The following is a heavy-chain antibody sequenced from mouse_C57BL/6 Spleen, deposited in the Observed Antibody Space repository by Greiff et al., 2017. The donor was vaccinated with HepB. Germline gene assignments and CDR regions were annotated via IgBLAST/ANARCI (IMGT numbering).Heavy chain of an antibody. V-gene: IGHV1-4*01. CDR3: AIYGLYYAMDY. CDR2: INPSSGYT. D-gene: IGHD1-1*02. Sequence: QVQLKQSGAELARPGASVKMSCKASGYTFTSYTMHWVKQRPGQGLEWIGYINPSSGYTKYNQKFKDKPTLTADKSSSTAYMQLSSLTSEDSAVYYCAIYGLYYAMDYWGQGTSVTVSS. J-gene: IGHJ4*01. CDR1: GYTFTSYT.